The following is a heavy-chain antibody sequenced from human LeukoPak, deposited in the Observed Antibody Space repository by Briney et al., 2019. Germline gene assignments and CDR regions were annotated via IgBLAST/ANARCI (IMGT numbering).Heavy chain of an antibody. CDR3: ARRRNYGGDSGGLDY. D-gene: IGHD4-23*01. J-gene: IGHJ4*02. V-gene: IGHV4-38-2*02. Sequence: SETLSLTCTVSGYPISSGYYWGWIRQPPGKGLEWIGNIFHSGSTYYNPSLKSRVTISVDTSKNQCSLNLSSVTAADTAVYYCARRRNYGGDSGGLDYWGQGTLVTVSS. CDR2: IFHSGST. CDR1: GYPISSGYY.